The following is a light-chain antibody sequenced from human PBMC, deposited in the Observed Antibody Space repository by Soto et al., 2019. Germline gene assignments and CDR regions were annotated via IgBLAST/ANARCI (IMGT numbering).Light chain of an antibody. CDR2: GAS. CDR1: QSVSSSF. CDR3: LQDSKYPRT. Sequence: EIVLTQSPGTLSLSPGERATLSCRASQSVSSSFLAWYQQRPGQAPRLLIFGASYRATGIPDRFSGSGSGTDFTLTISSLQPEDFATYYCLQDSKYPRTFGQGTKVEI. J-gene: IGKJ1*01. V-gene: IGKV3-20*01.